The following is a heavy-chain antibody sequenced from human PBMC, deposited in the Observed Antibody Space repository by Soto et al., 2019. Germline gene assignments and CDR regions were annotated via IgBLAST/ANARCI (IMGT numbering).Heavy chain of an antibody. D-gene: IGHD5-12*01. V-gene: IGHV3-23*01. J-gene: IGHJ4*02. CDR3: VKSAGDQWMFDY. CDR1: GFTFSSYA. Sequence: DVHLSESGGGLVQPGGSLRLSCAASGFTFSSYAMSWVRQAPGKGLQWVSALSHTATNLFYADSVRGRFTISRDNSKNTLSLQMNSLRAEDTAIYYCVKSAGDQWMFDYWGQGVRVTVSS. CDR2: LSHTATNL.